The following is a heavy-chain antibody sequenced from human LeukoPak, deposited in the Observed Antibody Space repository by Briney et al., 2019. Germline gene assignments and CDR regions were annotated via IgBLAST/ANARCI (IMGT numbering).Heavy chain of an antibody. CDR3: ARVDCTNGVCPYYYYYGMDV. CDR2: IGHDGSDP. Sequence: GGSLRLSCAASGFTFKNYAMSWVRQAPGKGLEWVSAIGHDGSDPKYADSVKGRFTISRDNSKDTLYLQMNSLRAEDTAVYYCARVDCTNGVCPYYYYYGMDVWGQGTTVTVSS. J-gene: IGHJ6*02. D-gene: IGHD2-8*01. V-gene: IGHV3-23*01. CDR1: GFTFKNYA.